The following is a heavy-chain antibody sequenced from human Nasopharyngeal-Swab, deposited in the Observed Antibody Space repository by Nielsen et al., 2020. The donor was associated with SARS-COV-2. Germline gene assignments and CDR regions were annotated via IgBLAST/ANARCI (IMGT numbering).Heavy chain of an antibody. Sequence: GGSLRLSGAASGFTLSSNWWTWFRQPPGKGLEWVANIKQDGSEKYYVDSVKGRFTISRDNAKNSLYLQMNSLRAEDTAVYYCARATIVATIFGYYYYYYMDVWGKGTTVTVSS. CDR1: GFTLSSNW. J-gene: IGHJ6*03. CDR2: IKQDGSEK. V-gene: IGHV3-7*01. D-gene: IGHD5-12*01. CDR3: ARATIVATIFGYYYYYYMDV.